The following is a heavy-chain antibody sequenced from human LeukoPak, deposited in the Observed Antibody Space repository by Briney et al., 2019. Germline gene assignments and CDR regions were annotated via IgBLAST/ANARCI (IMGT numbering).Heavy chain of an antibody. CDR1: GGTFSSYA. CDR3: AGRAYCSSTSCYFFDY. V-gene: IGHV1-69*01. CDR2: IIPIFGTA. Sequence: SVKVSCKASGGTFSSYAISWVRQAPGQGLEWMGGIIPIFGTANYAQKFQGRVTITADESTSTAYMELSSLRSEDTAVYYCAGRAYCSSTSCYFFDYWGQGTLVTVSS. J-gene: IGHJ4*02. D-gene: IGHD2-2*01.